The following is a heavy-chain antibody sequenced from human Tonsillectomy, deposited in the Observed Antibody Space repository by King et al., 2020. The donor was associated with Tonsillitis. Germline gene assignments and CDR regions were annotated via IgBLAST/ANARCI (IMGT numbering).Heavy chain of an antibody. V-gene: IGHV3-48*03. Sequence: QLVQSGGGLVQPGGSLRLSCAASGFTFSSSEMNWVRQAPGKGLKWVSYISGSGSAIYYADSVKGRFTISRDNAKNSLYLQMNGLRAEDTAIYYCARYYGSGTYLDYWGQGTLVTVSS. J-gene: IGHJ4*02. D-gene: IGHD3-10*01. CDR1: GFTFSSSE. CDR3: ARYYGSGTYLDY. CDR2: ISGSGSAI.